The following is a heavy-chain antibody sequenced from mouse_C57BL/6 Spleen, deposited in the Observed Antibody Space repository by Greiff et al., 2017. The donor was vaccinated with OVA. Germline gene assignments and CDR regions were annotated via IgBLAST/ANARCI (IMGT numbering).Heavy chain of an antibody. J-gene: IGHJ4*01. V-gene: IGHV1-42*01. CDR2: INPSTGGT. Sequence: DVQLQESGPELVKPGASVKISCKASGYSFTGYYMNWVKQSPEKSLEWIGEINPSTGGTTYNQKFTAKATLTVDKSSSTAYMQLKSLTSEDSAVYYCARGGIYAMDYWGQGTSVTVSS. CDR1: GYSFTGYY. CDR3: ARGGIYAMDY.